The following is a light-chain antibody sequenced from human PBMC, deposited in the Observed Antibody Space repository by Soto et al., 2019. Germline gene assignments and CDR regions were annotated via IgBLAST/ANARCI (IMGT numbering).Light chain of an antibody. CDR2: GAS. Sequence: EIVLTQSPGTLSLSPGERATLSCRASQSVGSSLSWYQQKPGQAPRLLFYGASNRATAIPDRFSGSGFGTDFTLTITRLEPEDFAVYYCQQYNNWPLTFGGGTKVDIK. CDR1: QSVGSS. CDR3: QQYNNWPLT. J-gene: IGKJ4*01. V-gene: IGKV3-11*01.